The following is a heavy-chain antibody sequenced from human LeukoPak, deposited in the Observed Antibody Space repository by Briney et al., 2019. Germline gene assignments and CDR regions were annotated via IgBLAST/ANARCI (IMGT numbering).Heavy chain of an antibody. J-gene: IGHJ2*01. Sequence: GGSLRLSCAASGFTLSTYEMSWVRQAPGKGLEWVSYISGSGTSTYYADSVKGRFTISRDNAKNSLYLQMNSLRAEDTAVYYCARWTRIISSSLWYFDLWGRGNLVTVSS. CDR3: ARWTRIISSSLWYFDL. V-gene: IGHV3-48*03. CDR1: GFTLSTYE. CDR2: ISGSGTST. D-gene: IGHD6-6*01.